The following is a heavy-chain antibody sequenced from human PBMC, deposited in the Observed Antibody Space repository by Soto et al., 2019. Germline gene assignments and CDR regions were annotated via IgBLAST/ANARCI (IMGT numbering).Heavy chain of an antibody. Sequence: GGSLRLSCAASGFTFSSYAMSWVRQAPGKGLEWVSAISGSGGSTYYADSVKGRFTISRDNSKNTLYLQMNSLRAEDTAVYYCAKDRITIFGVAGGDWFDPWGQGTLVTVSS. D-gene: IGHD3-3*01. CDR1: GFTFSSYA. V-gene: IGHV3-23*01. CDR3: AKDRITIFGVAGGDWFDP. J-gene: IGHJ5*02. CDR2: ISGSGGST.